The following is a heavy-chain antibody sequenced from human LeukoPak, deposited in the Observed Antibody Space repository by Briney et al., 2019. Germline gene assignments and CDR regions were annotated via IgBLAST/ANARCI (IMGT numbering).Heavy chain of an antibody. CDR1: GGSISGYY. Sequence: SETLSLTCTVSGGSISGYYWSWIRQPPGKGLEWIGYIYYSGSTNYNPSLKSRVTISVDTSKNQFSLKLSSVTAADTAVYYCASFEDIVVVPAAQRPYYYYGMDVWGQGTTVTVSS. CDR3: ASFEDIVVVPAAQRPYYYYGMDV. J-gene: IGHJ6*02. V-gene: IGHV4-59*01. CDR2: IYYSGST. D-gene: IGHD2-2*01.